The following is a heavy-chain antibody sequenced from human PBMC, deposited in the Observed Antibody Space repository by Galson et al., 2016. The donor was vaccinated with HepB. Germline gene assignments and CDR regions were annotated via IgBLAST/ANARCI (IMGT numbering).Heavy chain of an antibody. J-gene: IGHJ3*02. D-gene: IGHD6-19*01. CDR3: ARRGWFDVFDI. CDR1: GYSFTNYW. CDR2: IDPSDSYT. V-gene: IGHV5-10-1*01. Sequence: QSGAEVKKPGESLRISCKGSGYSFTNYWISWVRQMPGKGLEWMGRIDPSDSYTNYSPSFQGHVTISADKSVSTAYLHWSSLEASDTAMYYSARRGWFDVFDIWGQGTVVTVSS.